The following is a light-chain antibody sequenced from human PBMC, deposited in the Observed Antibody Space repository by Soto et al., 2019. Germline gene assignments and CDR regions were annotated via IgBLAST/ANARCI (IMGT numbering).Light chain of an antibody. Sequence: DIQMTQSPSTLSASVGDRVTITCRASQSISSWLAWYQQKPGKAPKLLIYTASSLESWVPSRFSVNGSGTEFTLTISSLQPDDFSTYYCQQYNSYPYTFGQGTKLEIK. V-gene: IGKV1-5*03. CDR2: TAS. CDR3: QQYNSYPYT. CDR1: QSISSW. J-gene: IGKJ2*01.